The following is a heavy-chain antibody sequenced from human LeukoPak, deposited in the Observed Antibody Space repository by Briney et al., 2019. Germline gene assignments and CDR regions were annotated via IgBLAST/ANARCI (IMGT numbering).Heavy chain of an antibody. CDR3: ARDRHKLVDIVAGILDY. J-gene: IGHJ4*02. D-gene: IGHD5-12*01. CDR2: IFNSGST. Sequence: SETLSLTCTVSGGSISSSNYYGGWIRQPPGKGLEGMGYIFNSGSTYYNPSLKSRVTILVDTSKNQFSLKLSSVTAADTAVYYCARDRHKLVDIVAGILDYWGQGTLVTVSS. CDR1: GGSISSSNYY. V-gene: IGHV4-39*07.